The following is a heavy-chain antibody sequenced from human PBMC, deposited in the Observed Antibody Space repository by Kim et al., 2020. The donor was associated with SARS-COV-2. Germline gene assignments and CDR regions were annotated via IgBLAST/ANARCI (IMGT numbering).Heavy chain of an antibody. CDR1: GFTFGDYY. CDR3: AKDQYCGGDCPLDS. V-gene: IGHV3-11*04. CDR2: ISNSGSTI. Sequence: GGSLRLSCAASGFTFGDYYMNWIRQAPGKGLEWVSYISNSGSTIYYADSVKGRFTISRDNAKNSLYLQMNSLRGEDTAVYYCAKDQYCGGDCPLDSWGQGTLVTVSS. D-gene: IGHD2-21*02. J-gene: IGHJ4*02.